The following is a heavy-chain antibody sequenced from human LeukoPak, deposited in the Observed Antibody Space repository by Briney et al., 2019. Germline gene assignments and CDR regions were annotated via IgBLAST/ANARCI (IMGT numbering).Heavy chain of an antibody. CDR3: VFELLSPYYFDY. D-gene: IGHD2/OR15-2a*01. CDR1: GFTFSSYA. Sequence: GGSLRLSCAASGFTFSSYAMHWVRQAPGKGLEWVALISYDGSQKYYADSVKGRITISRDNSKNTLYLQMNSLRAEDTAVYYCVFELLSPYYFDYWGQGTLVTVSS. CDR2: ISYDGSQK. J-gene: IGHJ4*02. V-gene: IGHV3-30-3*01.